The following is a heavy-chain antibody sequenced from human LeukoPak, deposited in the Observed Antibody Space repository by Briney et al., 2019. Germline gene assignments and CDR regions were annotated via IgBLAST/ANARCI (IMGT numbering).Heavy chain of an antibody. CDR2: ISSSSSYI. Sequence: GGSLRLSCAASGFTFSSYSMNWVRQAPGKGLEWVSSISSSSSYIYYADSVKGRFTISRDNAKNSLYLQMNSLRAEDTAVHYCAKDGYSSSWYSHFDYWGQGTLVTVSS. V-gene: IGHV3-21*01. J-gene: IGHJ4*02. CDR1: GFTFSSYS. CDR3: AKDGYSSSWYSHFDY. D-gene: IGHD6-13*01.